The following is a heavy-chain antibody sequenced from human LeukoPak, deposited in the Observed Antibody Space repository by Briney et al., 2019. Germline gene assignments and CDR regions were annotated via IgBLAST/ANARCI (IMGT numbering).Heavy chain of an antibody. CDR2: VSGSAGST. J-gene: IGHJ4*02. D-gene: IGHD3-22*01. Sequence: GGSLRLSCAASGFTFSSYAMSWVRQAPGQGLEWVSGVSGSAGSTYYADSVKGRFTISRDNSKNTLYLQVNSLRAEDTAVYYCAKVTYPNYYDSSGYYPFDYWGQGTLVTVSS. CDR3: AKVTYPNYYDSSGYYPFDY. V-gene: IGHV3-23*01. CDR1: GFTFSSYA.